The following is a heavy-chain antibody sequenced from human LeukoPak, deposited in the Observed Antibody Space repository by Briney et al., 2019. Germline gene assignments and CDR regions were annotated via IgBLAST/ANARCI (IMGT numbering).Heavy chain of an antibody. J-gene: IGHJ3*02. CDR1: GGSISSGSYY. CDR2: IYTSGST. CDR3: ARVSDYVWGSYHSDI. D-gene: IGHD3-16*02. Sequence: SETLPLTCTVSGGSISSGSYYWSWIRQPAGKGLEWIGRIYTSGSTNYNPSLKSRVTISVDTSKNQFSLKLSSVTAADTAVYYCARVSDYVWGSYHSDIWGQGTMVTVSS. V-gene: IGHV4-61*02.